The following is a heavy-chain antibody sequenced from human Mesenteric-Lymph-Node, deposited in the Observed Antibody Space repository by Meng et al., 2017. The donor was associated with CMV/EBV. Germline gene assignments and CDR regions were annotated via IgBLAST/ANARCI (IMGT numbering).Heavy chain of an antibody. CDR1: GGTFSSYA. Sequence: SVKVSCKASGGTFSSYAISWVRQAPGQGLEWMGGIIPIFGTANYAQKFQGRVTITTDESTSTAYMELSSLRSEDTAVYYCVTPHPLYSGSYLGKYYLDYWGQGTLVTVSS. J-gene: IGHJ4*02. V-gene: IGHV1-69*05. CDR3: VTPHPLYSGSYLGKYYLDY. D-gene: IGHD1-26*01. CDR2: IIPIFGTA.